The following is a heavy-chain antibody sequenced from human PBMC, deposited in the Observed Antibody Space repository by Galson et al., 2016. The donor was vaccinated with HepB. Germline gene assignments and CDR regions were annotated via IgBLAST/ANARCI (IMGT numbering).Heavy chain of an antibody. CDR1: GFPFSDYW. J-gene: IGHJ4*02. CDR2: IKKDGSEQ. Sequence: SLRLSCAASGFPFSDYWMTWVRQAPGKGLEWVANIKKDGSEQFYVGSVRGRFTISRDNDKNSVYLQMHSLRAKDTAIYYCAGGAGWGSEYWGQGTLVTVSS. CDR3: AGGAGWGSEY. D-gene: IGHD3-16*01. V-gene: IGHV3-7*03.